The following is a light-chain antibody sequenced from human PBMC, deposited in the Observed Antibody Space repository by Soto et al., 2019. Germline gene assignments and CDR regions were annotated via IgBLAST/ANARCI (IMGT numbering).Light chain of an antibody. CDR1: QSVKTY. J-gene: IGKJ1*01. Sequence: DIVLTQSPATLSLSPGERATLSCRASQSVKTYLAWYQQKPGQAPRLLIYDASNRATGIPARFSGSGSGTDFTLTISSLEPEDFAVYYCQQRSNWPPTWTFGQGTKVDIK. CDR2: DAS. CDR3: QQRSNWPPTWT. V-gene: IGKV3-11*01.